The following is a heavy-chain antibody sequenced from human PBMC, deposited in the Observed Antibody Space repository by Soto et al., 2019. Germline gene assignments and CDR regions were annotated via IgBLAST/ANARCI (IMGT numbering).Heavy chain of an antibody. Sequence: SVKGSCKASGGTFSSYAISWVRQAPGQGLEWMGGIIPIFGTANYAQKFQGRVTITADKSTSTAYMELSSLRSEDTAVYYCARDRGTIFGVVIAPYYYGMDVWGQGTTVTVSS. CDR3: ARDRGTIFGVVIAPYYYGMDV. J-gene: IGHJ6*02. CDR2: IIPIFGTA. D-gene: IGHD3-3*01. V-gene: IGHV1-69*06. CDR1: GGTFSSYA.